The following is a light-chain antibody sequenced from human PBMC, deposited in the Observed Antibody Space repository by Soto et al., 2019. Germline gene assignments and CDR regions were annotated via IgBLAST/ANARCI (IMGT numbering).Light chain of an antibody. Sequence: QTVVTQPASVSGSPGQSITISCTGTSSDVGGYDYVSWYQQYPGKGPKLIIYEVNNRPLGVSYRFSGSKSGNTASLTISGLQAEDEADYYCGSYTNTKSRVFGGGTKLTVL. J-gene: IGLJ3*02. CDR3: GSYTNTKSRV. CDR1: SSDVGGYDY. V-gene: IGLV2-14*01. CDR2: EVN.